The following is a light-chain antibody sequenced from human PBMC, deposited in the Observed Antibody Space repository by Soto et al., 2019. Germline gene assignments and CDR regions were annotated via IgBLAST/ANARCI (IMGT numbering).Light chain of an antibody. V-gene: IGLV2-14*01. Sequence: QSALTQPASVSGSPGQSITISCTGTSSDVGGYNYVSWYQQRPGKAPKVMIYDVSNRPSGVSNRFSGSKSGNTASLTISGLQAADEADYYCSSYTTSSTMVFGGGTKLTVL. CDR2: DVS. CDR3: SSYTTSSTMV. J-gene: IGLJ2*01. CDR1: SSDVGGYNY.